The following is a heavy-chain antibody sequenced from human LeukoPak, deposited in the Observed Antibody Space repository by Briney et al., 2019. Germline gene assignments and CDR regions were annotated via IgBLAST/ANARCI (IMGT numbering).Heavy chain of an antibody. V-gene: IGHV3-74*01. CDR3: ARDLHPYYYDSSGYSDY. CDR1: RFTFSSYW. J-gene: IGHJ4*02. D-gene: IGHD3-22*01. Sequence: PGGSLRLSCAASRFTFSSYWMHWVRQAPGKGLVWVSRINSDGSSTSYADSAKGRFTISRDNAKNTLYPQMNSLRAEDTAVYYCARDLHPYYYDSSGYSDYWGQGTLVTVSS. CDR2: INSDGSST.